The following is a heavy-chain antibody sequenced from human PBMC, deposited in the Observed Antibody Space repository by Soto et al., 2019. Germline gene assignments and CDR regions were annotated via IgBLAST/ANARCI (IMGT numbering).Heavy chain of an antibody. J-gene: IGHJ3*02. V-gene: IGHV3-30-3*01. CDR2: ISYDGSNK. D-gene: IGHD3-16*02. CDR1: GFTFSSYA. Sequence: GGSLRLSCAASGFTFSSYAMHWVRQAPGKGLEWVAVISYDGSNKYYADSVKGRFTISRDNSKNTLYLQMNSLRAEDTAVYYCARASSIMITFGGVIVEDAFDIWGQGTMVTVSS. CDR3: ARASSIMITFGGVIVEDAFDI.